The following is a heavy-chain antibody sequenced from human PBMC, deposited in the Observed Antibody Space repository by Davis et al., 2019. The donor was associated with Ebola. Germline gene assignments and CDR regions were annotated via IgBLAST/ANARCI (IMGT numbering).Heavy chain of an antibody. CDR2: IRSKANSYAT. J-gene: IGHJ5*02. D-gene: IGHD3-10*02. V-gene: IGHV3-73*01. CDR3: TRHGARYYVGFDP. CDR1: GFTSSGSA. Sequence: GGSLRLSCAASGFTSSGSAMHWVRQAPGKGLEWVRRIRSKANSYATAYAASVKGRFTISRDDSKNTAYLQMNSLKTEDTAVYYCTRHGARYYVGFDPWGQGTLVTVSS.